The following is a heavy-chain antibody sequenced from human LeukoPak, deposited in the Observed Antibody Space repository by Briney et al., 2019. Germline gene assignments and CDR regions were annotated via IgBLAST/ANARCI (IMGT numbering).Heavy chain of an antibody. Sequence: PGGSLRLSCTASGFTFSNYWMHWVRQVPGKGLVWVSRINTGGSSTTYADSVKGRFTISRDNAKNTLYLQMNSQRVEDTAVYYCARSNQADDYWGQGTLVTVSS. V-gene: IGHV3-74*01. D-gene: IGHD4-11*01. CDR1: GFTFSNYW. CDR3: ARSNQADDY. J-gene: IGHJ4*02. CDR2: INTGGSST.